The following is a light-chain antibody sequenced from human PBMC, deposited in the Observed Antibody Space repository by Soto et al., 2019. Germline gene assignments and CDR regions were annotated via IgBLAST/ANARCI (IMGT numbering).Light chain of an antibody. J-gene: IGLJ3*02. Sequence: QSALTQPRSVSGSPGQSVTISCTGTSSDVGSHNYVSWYQQHPGKAPKLIIYDVSKRPSGVPGRFFASKSGTTASLTISGXXAEDESDYYCCSYAGRYTWVFGGGTKLTVL. CDR1: SSDVGSHNY. V-gene: IGLV2-11*01. CDR3: CSYAGRYTWV. CDR2: DVS.